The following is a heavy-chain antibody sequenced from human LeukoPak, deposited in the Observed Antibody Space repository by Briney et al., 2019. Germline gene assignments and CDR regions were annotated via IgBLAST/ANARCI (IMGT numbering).Heavy chain of an antibody. CDR2: ISASGVMT. J-gene: IGHJ3*02. D-gene: IGHD3-16*02. CDR3: ARVSTGVIGMKDVFDI. Sequence: GGSLRLSCAASGFTVTDYAMTWVRQAPGKGLEWVSSISASGVMTYYADSVKGRFTISRHNAKNSLYLQMNSLRAEDTAVYYCARVSTGVIGMKDVFDIWGQGTMVTVSS. V-gene: IGHV3-23*01. CDR1: GFTVTDYA.